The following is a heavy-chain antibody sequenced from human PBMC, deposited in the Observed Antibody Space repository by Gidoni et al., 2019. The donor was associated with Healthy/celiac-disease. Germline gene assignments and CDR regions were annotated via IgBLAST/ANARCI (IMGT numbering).Heavy chain of an antibody. CDR2: ISGSGGST. J-gene: IGHJ4*02. D-gene: IGHD2-21*01. CDR3: AKTCGGDCYYFDY. CDR1: GFTFSSYA. Sequence: EVQLVEYGGGLVPPGGSLRLSFAPSGFTFSSYAMSWVRQAPGKGLAWVSAISGSGGSTYYADSVKGRFTISRDNSKNTLYLQMNSLRAEETAVYYGAKTCGGDCYYFDYWGQGTLVTVSS. V-gene: IGHV3-23*04.